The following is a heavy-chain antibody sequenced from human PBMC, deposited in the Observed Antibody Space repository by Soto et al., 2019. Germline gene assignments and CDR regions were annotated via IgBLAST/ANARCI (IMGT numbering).Heavy chain of an antibody. Sequence: GSGPTLVNPTQTLTLTCTFSGFSLSTTGVGVGWISQPPGQAPEWLALIYWNDDKRYSPSLTSRLTIIKDASKNQVVLIMTNMDPVDTATYYCARRPTAQNYGDYYDYWGQGALVTVSS. CDR1: GFSLSTTGVG. CDR2: IYWNDDK. J-gene: IGHJ4*02. D-gene: IGHD4-17*01. CDR3: ARRPTAQNYGDYYDY. V-gene: IGHV2-5*01.